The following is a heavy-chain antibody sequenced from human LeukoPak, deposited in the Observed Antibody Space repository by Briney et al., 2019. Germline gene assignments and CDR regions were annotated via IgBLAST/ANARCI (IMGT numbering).Heavy chain of an antibody. CDR2: IDWDDDK. CDR1: GFSLSTSGMC. CDR3: ARIRTGYCSSTSCYLFYRKYYYYMDV. D-gene: IGHD2-2*03. V-gene: IGHV2-70*11. Sequence: SGPTLVKPTQTLTLTCTFSGFSLSTSGMCVSWIRQPPGKALEWLARIDWDDDKYYSTSLKTRLTISKDTSKNQVVLTMTNMDPVDTATYYCARIRTGYCSSTSCYLFYRKYYYYMDVWGKGTTVTISS. J-gene: IGHJ6*03.